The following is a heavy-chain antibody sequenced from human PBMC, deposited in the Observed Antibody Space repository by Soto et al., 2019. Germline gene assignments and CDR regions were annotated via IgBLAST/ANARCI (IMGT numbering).Heavy chain of an antibody. CDR2: IHGSGAGT. CDR1: GFTCSNYA. D-gene: IGHD6-19*01. CDR3: AKDAVARNGGWDWFDP. J-gene: IGHJ5*02. V-gene: IGHV3-23*01. Sequence: EVQLLESGGGLIQPGGSLRLSCAASGFTCSNYAMSWVRQAPGKGLEWVSSIHGSGAGTYYADSVKGRFTVSRDDSKETLYLHMSSLTVDDTAVYYCAKDAVARNGGWDWFDPWGQGTLVTVAS.